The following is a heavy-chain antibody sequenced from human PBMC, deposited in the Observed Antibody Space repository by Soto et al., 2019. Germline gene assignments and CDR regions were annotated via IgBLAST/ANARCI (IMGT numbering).Heavy chain of an antibody. CDR1: GFTFSSYS. V-gene: IGHV3-21*01. J-gene: IGHJ6*02. Sequence: PGGSLRLSCAASGFTFSSYSMNWVRQAPGKGLEWVSSISSSSSYIYYADSVKGRFTISRDNAKNSLYLQMNSLRAEDTAVYYCARGLKEGYSSGWYEDYYYYYGMDVWGQGTTVTV. CDR3: ARGLKEGYSSGWYEDYYYYYGMDV. D-gene: IGHD6-19*01. CDR2: ISSSSSYI.